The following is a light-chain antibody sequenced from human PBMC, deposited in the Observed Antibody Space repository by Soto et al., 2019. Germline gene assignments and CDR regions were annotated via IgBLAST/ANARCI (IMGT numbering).Light chain of an antibody. CDR2: KAP. CDR1: QTISIW. Sequence: DIQMTQSPSTLSGSVGDRVIITCRASQTISIWLAWYQQKPGKAPKLLIYKAPTLKSGVPSRFSGSGSGTEFTLTISSLQPDDFATYYCQHYNSYSEAFGQGTKV. V-gene: IGKV1-5*03. CDR3: QHYNSYSEA. J-gene: IGKJ1*01.